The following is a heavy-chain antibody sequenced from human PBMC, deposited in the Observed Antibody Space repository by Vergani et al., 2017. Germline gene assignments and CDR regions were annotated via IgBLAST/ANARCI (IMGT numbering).Heavy chain of an antibody. CDR1: SGSIRSRDDS. CDR2: IYYDGNP. J-gene: IGHJ6*02. CDR3: ARVMYRDEASTGYRLEGMDI. D-gene: IGHD3-9*01. Sequence: QVQLQESGPGLVKPLQTLSLTCTVSSGSIRSRDDSWNWIRQPPGKGLEWIGKIYYDGNPSYNQSLKSRISVSVDTSRNQFSLRLNSVTAADTAVYYCARVMYRDEASTGYRLEGMDIWGQGTTVTISS. V-gene: IGHV4-30-4*01.